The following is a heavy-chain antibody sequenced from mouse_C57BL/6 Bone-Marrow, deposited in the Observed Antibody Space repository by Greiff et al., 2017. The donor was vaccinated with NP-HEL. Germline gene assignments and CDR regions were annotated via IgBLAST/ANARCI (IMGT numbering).Heavy chain of an antibody. D-gene: IGHD1-1*01. CDR3: ARDYGSRAFAY. CDR1: GFTFSSYA. Sequence: EVQGVESGGGLVKPGGSLKLSCAASGFTFSSYAMSWVRQTPEKRLEWVATISDGGSYTYYPDNVKGRFTISRDNAKNNLYLQMSHLKSEDTAMYYCARDYGSRAFAYWGQGTLVTVSA. V-gene: IGHV5-4*01. J-gene: IGHJ3*01. CDR2: ISDGGSYT.